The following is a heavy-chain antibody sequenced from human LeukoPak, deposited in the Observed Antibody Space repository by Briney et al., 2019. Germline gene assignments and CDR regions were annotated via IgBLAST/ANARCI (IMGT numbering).Heavy chain of an antibody. Sequence: PRGSLRLSCAASGFTVSSNYMSWVRQAPGKGLEWVSVVYSGGSTYYADSVKGRLTISRDNSKNTVYLQMNSLRAEDTAVYYCARDRGGDYWYFDLWGLGTLVTVSS. D-gene: IGHD6-25*01. V-gene: IGHV3-66*01. CDR3: ARDRGGDYWYFDL. J-gene: IGHJ2*01. CDR1: GFTVSSNY. CDR2: VYSGGST.